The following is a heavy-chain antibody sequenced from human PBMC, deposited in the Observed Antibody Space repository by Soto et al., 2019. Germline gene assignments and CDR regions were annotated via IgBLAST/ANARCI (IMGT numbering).Heavy chain of an antibody. CDR2: IKQDGSEK. J-gene: IGHJ4*02. D-gene: IGHD3-10*01. CDR3: SRGGGGGYFDY. CDR1: GFTFSSYW. Sequence: EVQLVESGGGLVQPGGSLRLSCAASGFTFSSYWMSWVRQAPGKGLEWVANIKQDGSEKYYVDSVKGRFTISRDNAKNSLDFEKKSLRGEDPAVDYWSRGGGGGYFDYWGQGTLVTVSS. V-gene: IGHV3-7*04.